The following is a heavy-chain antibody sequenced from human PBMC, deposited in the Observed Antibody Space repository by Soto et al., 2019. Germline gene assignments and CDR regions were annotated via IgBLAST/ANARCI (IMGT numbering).Heavy chain of an antibody. CDR1: GFTFTSYA. Sequence: GGSLRLSCAASGFTFTSYAMSWVRKAPGKGLECGSGISGSGGATYYADSVKGRFTISRDNSKNSLFLQMNSLRAENTAVYYCARTPTPQFIPYCVHWGQGTLVTVSA. D-gene: IGHD2-2*02. CDR2: ISGSGGAT. J-gene: IGHJ4*02. CDR3: ARTPTPQFIPYCVH. V-gene: IGHV3-23*01.